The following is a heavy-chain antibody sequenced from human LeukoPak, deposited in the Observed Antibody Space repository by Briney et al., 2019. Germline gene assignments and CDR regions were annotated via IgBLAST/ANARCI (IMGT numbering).Heavy chain of an antibody. CDR3: ARGIAAAANYYYGMDV. Sequence: GASVKVSCKASGYTFTSYAMHWVRQAPGQRLERMGWINAGNGNTKYSQKFQGRVTITRDTSASTAYMELSSLRSEDTAVYYCARGIAAAANYYYGMDVWGQGTTVTVSS. CDR1: GYTFTSYA. D-gene: IGHD6-13*01. V-gene: IGHV1-3*01. CDR2: INAGNGNT. J-gene: IGHJ6*02.